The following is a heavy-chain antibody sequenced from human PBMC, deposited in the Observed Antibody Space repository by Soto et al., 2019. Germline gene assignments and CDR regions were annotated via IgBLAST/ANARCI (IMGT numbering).Heavy chain of an antibody. CDR2: ISGNGRVT. V-gene: IGHV3-23*01. CDR3: ALRGDSIGYFDS. CDR1: GITFSSYA. J-gene: IGHJ4*02. Sequence: VQVLESGGGLVQPGGSLRLSCAASGITFSSYAMTWVRQAPGKGLEWVSTISGNGRVTYYSDSVKGRFTISRDNSKNTVYLQMNSLRAEDTALYYCALRGDSIGYFDSWGQGVLVTVSS. D-gene: IGHD2-15*01.